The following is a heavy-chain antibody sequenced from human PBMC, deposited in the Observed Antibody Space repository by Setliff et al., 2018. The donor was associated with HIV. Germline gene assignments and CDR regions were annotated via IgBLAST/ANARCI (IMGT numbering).Heavy chain of an antibody. J-gene: IGHJ6*03. D-gene: IGHD5-12*01. CDR2: ISYSGST. CDR3: ARGATLLPGYSDRWEYFYMDV. CDR1: GDSISSNS. V-gene: IGHV4-59*12. Sequence: TLSLTCTVSGDSISSNSWSWIRQPPGGGLEFIGYISYSGSTNYNPSLKSRITISVDTSKNRFSLKLMPVTAADTAVYYCARGATLLPGYSDRWEYFYMDVWGKGTTVTVSS.